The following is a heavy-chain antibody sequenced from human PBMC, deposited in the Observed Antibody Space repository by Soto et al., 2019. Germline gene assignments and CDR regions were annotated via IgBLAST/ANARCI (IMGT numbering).Heavy chain of an antibody. D-gene: IGHD3-10*01. V-gene: IGHV3-74*01. Sequence: EVQLVESGGALVQPGGSLRLSCAASGFTFTTNWMHWVRQAPGKGLVWLSRINSDGTTTTYADSVKGRFTISRDNAKNTLYLQVNSLGGEDTAVYYCTRGGAIGAGIYHFENWGQGTLVTVSS. CDR1: GFTFTTNW. CDR3: TRGGAIGAGIYHFEN. CDR2: INSDGTTT. J-gene: IGHJ4*02.